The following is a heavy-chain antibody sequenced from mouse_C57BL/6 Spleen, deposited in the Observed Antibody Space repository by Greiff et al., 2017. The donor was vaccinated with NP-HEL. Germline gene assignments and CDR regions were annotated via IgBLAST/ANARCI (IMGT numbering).Heavy chain of an antibody. CDR2: IYPGDGDT. J-gene: IGHJ4*01. V-gene: IGHV1-82*01. Sequence: VQLQQSGPELVKPGASVKISCKASGYAFSSSWMNWVKQRPGKGLEWIGRIYPGDGDTNYNGKFKGKATLTADKSSSTAYMQLSSLTSEDSAVYFCARDDYDGMDYWGQGTSVTVSS. CDR3: ARDDYDGMDY. D-gene: IGHD2-4*01. CDR1: GYAFSSSW.